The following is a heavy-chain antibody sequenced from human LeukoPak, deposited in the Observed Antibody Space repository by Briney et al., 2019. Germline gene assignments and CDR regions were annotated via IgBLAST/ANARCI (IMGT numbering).Heavy chain of an antibody. Sequence: PSETLSLTCAVYGGSFSGYYWSWIRQPPGKGLEWIGEINPSGSTNYNPSLKSRVTISVDTSKNQFSLKLSSVTAADTAVYYCARGYSSSWYFNWFDPGGQGTLVTVSS. CDR3: ARGYSSSWYFNWFDP. D-gene: IGHD6-13*01. V-gene: IGHV4-34*01. CDR1: GGSFSGYY. CDR2: INPSGST. J-gene: IGHJ5*02.